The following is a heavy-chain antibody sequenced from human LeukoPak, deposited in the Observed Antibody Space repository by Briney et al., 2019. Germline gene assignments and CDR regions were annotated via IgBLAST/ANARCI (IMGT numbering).Heavy chain of an antibody. Sequence: SETLSLTCTVSGGSISSYYWSWIRQPPGKGLEWIGYIYYSGSTSYNPSLKSRVTMPVDTSKNQFSLKLSSVTAADTAVYYCARFTYDDYSNSYYIDYWGQGTLVTVSS. CDR3: ARFTYDDYSNSYYIDY. CDR2: IYYSGST. V-gene: IGHV4-59*08. CDR1: GGSISSYY. D-gene: IGHD4-11*01. J-gene: IGHJ4*02.